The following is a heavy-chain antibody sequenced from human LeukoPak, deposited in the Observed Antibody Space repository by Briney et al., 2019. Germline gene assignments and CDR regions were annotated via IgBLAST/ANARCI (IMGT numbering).Heavy chain of an antibody. CDR3: ARDSPLSSWSFDY. V-gene: IGHV3-30-3*01. J-gene: IGHJ4*02. D-gene: IGHD6-13*01. Sequence: GGSLRLSCAASGFTFSSYAMHWVRQAPGKGLEWVAVISYDGSNKYYADSVKGRFTISRDNSKSTLYLQMNGLRAEDTAVYYCARDSPLSSWSFDYWGQGTLVTVSS. CDR2: ISYDGSNK. CDR1: GFTFSSYA.